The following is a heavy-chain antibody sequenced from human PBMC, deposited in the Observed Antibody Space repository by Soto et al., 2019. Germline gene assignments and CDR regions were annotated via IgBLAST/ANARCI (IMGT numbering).Heavy chain of an antibody. Sequence: GASVKVSCKTSAYSFRDYYMHWLRQAPGQGLEWMGTINPYDGGTNYAQKVQGRVIMTRDTSTKTVYMELTSLRSEDTAVYYCAREVPGGYYFDSWGRGTLVTVSS. CDR1: AYSFRDYY. J-gene: IGHJ4*02. D-gene: IGHD3-16*01. CDR2: INPYDGGT. V-gene: IGHV1-46*01. CDR3: AREVPGGYYFDS.